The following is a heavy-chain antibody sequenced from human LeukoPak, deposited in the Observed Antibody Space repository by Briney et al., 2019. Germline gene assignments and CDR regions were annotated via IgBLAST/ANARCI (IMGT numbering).Heavy chain of an antibody. CDR2: ISSNGGST. CDR3: ARISSSYDYDY. Sequence: GGSLRLSCAASGLTFRSYCMHWVRQAPGKGLEYVAAISSNGGSTDYANSVKGRFTISRDNSKNTLYLQMGSLRAEDMAVYYCARISSSYDYDYWGQGTLVTVSS. CDR1: GLTFRSYC. D-gene: IGHD6-6*01. J-gene: IGHJ4*02. V-gene: IGHV3-64*01.